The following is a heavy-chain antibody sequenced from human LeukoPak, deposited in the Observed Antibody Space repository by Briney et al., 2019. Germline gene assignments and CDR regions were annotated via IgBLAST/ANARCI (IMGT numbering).Heavy chain of an antibody. Sequence: GGSLRLSCAASGFTFSTYAMSWVRQIPGKGLEWVSAISGSDDGTYYADSVKGRFTISRDNSRNTLYLQMNTLRAEDTAVYFCAKSPVPSCRGSFCYPFDYWGQGNLVTVSS. CDR2: ISGSDDGT. CDR3: AKSPVPSCRGSFCYPFDY. CDR1: GFTFSTYA. V-gene: IGHV3-23*01. D-gene: IGHD2-15*01. J-gene: IGHJ4*02.